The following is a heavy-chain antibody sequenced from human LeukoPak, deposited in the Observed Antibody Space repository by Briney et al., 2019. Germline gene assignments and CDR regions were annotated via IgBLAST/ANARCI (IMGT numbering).Heavy chain of an antibody. CDR1: GFTFSNYI. V-gene: IGHV3-30*04. J-gene: IGHJ4*02. CDR2: ILENGSYQ. D-gene: IGHD5-18*01. Sequence: TGGSLRLSCAASGFTFSNYIMHWVRQAPGKGLDWVAVILENGSYQYYADSVKGRFTISRDNSKNTLFLQMNSLRAEDTAVYYCVEGGAARFDYWGQGTLVAVSS. CDR3: VEGGAARFDY.